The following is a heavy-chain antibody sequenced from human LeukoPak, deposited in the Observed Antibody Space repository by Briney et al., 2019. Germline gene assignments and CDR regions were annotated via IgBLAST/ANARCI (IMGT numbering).Heavy chain of an antibody. D-gene: IGHD3-22*01. CDR1: GYTFTGYY. V-gene: IGHV1-2*02. Sequence: RASVKVSCKASGYTFTGYYMHWVRQAPGQGREWMGWINPNSGGTNYAQKFQGRVTMTRDTSISTAYMELSRLRSDDTAVYYCARGYYDSSGLLGYWGQGTLVTVSS. CDR3: ARGYYDSSGLLGY. J-gene: IGHJ4*02. CDR2: INPNSGGT.